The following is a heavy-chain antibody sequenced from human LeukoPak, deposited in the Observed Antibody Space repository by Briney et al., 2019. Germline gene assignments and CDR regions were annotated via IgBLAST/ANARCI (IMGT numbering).Heavy chain of an antibody. Sequence: GASVKVSCKASGYTFTGYYMHWVRQAPGQGLEWMGWINPNSGGTNYARKFQGRVTMTRDTSISTAYMELSRLRSDDTAVYYCARADSGSYTYYFDYWGQGTLVSVSS. CDR2: INPNSGGT. J-gene: IGHJ4*02. D-gene: IGHD3-10*01. CDR3: ARADSGSYTYYFDY. V-gene: IGHV1-2*02. CDR1: GYTFTGYY.